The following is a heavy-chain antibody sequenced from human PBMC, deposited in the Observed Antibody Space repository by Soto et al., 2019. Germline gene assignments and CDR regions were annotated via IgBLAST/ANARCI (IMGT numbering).Heavy chain of an antibody. Sequence: PGGSLRLSCAASGFTFSNYAMNWVRQAPGKGLEWVSAISGSGGSTYYADSVKGRFTISRDNSKNTLYLQMNSLRAEDTAVYYCAKGRNLDRGDRGATNYYYGMDVWGQGTTVTVSS. CDR2: ISGSGGST. CDR3: AKGRNLDRGDRGATNYYYGMDV. J-gene: IGHJ6*02. V-gene: IGHV3-23*01. D-gene: IGHD1-26*01. CDR1: GFTFSNYA.